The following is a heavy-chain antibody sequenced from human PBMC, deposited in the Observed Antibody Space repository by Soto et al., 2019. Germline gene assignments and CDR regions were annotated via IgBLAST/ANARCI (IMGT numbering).Heavy chain of an antibody. CDR2: ISSSGDHT. CDR1: GFTFSDYA. CDR3: AKLLRPGLQFFDF. J-gene: IGHJ4*02. Sequence: SLRLSCAASGFTFSDYAMSWVRQAPGKGLDWVSAISSSGDHTFYADSVKGRFTISRDNSKNTLYLQVNSLRAEDTAVYYCAKLLRPGLQFFDFWGQGTLVTVSS. D-gene: IGHD4-4*01. V-gene: IGHV3-23*01.